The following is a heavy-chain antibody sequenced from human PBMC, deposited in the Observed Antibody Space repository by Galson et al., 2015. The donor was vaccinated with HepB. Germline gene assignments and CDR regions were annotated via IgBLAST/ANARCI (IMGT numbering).Heavy chain of an antibody. CDR2: DDPNNGVT. CDR1: GYTFIGYH. Sequence: SVKVSCKASGYTFIGYHIHWVRQAPGQGLEWMGHDDPNNGVTNYAQKFHGRITVSRDTSINTVYMELNSLISDDTAVYYCARDLDYGGVYGSTWYFDYWGQGTLVTVSS. J-gene: IGHJ4*02. V-gene: IGHV1-2*06. D-gene: IGHD4-23*01. CDR3: ARDLDYGGVYGSTWYFDY.